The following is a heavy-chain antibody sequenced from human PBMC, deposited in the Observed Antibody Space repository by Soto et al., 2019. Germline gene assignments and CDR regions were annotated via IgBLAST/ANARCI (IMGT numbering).Heavy chain of an antibody. Sequence: DAHLVESGGDLVQPGGSLRLSCAASGFSFSTNWMSWVRQAPGKGLEWVATIKQDGSERHYVDSVKGRFTIARDNAKNTLYLQIDSLRAEDTAIYYCARGELWGQGTLVTVSS. CDR2: IKQDGSER. CDR3: ARGEL. CDR1: GFSFSTNW. V-gene: IGHV3-7*01. D-gene: IGHD1-7*01. J-gene: IGHJ1*01.